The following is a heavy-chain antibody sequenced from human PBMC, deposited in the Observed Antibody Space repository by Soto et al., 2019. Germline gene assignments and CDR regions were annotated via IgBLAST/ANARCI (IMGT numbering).Heavy chain of an antibody. J-gene: IGHJ6*02. CDR2: IRSKANSYAT. CDR1: GFTFSGSA. V-gene: IGHV3-73*02. Sequence: EVQLVESGGGLVQPGGSLKLSCAASGFTFSGSAMHWVRQASGKGLEWVGRIRSKANSYATAYAASVKGRFTISRDDSKNTAYLQMNSLKTEDTAVYYCTRYTTVTTTKFVADYYYGMDVWGQGTTVTVSS. CDR3: TRYTTVTTTKFVADYYYGMDV. D-gene: IGHD4-17*01.